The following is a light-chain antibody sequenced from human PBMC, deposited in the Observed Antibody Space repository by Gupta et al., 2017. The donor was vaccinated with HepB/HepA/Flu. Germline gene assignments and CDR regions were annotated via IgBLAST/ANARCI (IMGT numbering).Light chain of an antibody. CDR2: EVS. CDR3: SSYTSSSTYV. CDR1: SSDVGRYNR. V-gene: IGLV2-18*02. Sequence: QSALTQPPSVSGSPGQSVTISCTGTSSDVGRYNRVSWYQQSPGTAPKLMISEVSNRPAGVPDRFSGSRSANTASLTISGLKAEDEADYYCSSYTSSSTYVFGTGTKVTVL. J-gene: IGLJ1*01.